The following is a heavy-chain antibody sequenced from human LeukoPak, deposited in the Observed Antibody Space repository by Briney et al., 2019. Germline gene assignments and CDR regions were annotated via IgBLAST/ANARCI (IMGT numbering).Heavy chain of an antibody. Sequence: GGSLRLSCAASGFAFSSYAMSWVRQAPGKGLEWVSAISGSGGSTYYADSVKGRFTISRDNSKNTLYLQMNSLRAEDTAVYYCAKALRLGWWELLPSFDYWGQGTLVTVSS. D-gene: IGHD1-26*01. CDR2: ISGSGGST. J-gene: IGHJ4*02. CDR3: AKALRLGWWELLPSFDY. V-gene: IGHV3-23*01. CDR1: GFAFSSYA.